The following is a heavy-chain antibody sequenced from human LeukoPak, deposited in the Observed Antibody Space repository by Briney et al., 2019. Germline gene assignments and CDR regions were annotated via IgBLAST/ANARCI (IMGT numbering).Heavy chain of an antibody. CDR3: TTAPYYDSSGRPSDY. CDR2: IKSKTDGETT. CDR1: GFTFSNAW. J-gene: IGHJ4*02. V-gene: IGHV3-15*01. D-gene: IGHD3-22*01. Sequence: GGSLRLSCAVSGFTFSNAWMSWVRQAPGEGLEWVGRIKSKTDGETTDYAAPMRGRFTISRDDSKNTLYLEMSSLKTGDTAMYYCTTAPYYDSSGRPSDYWGQGTLVTVSS.